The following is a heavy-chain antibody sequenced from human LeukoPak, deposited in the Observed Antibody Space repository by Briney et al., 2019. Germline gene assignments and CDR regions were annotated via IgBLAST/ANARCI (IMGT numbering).Heavy chain of an antibody. V-gene: IGHV3-7*01. CDR2: IKQDGSEK. J-gene: IGHJ4*02. D-gene: IGHD6-13*01. Sequence: EGSLRLSCAASGFTFSSYWMSWVRQAPGKGLEWVANIKQDGSEKYYVDSVKGRFTISRDNAKNSLYLQMNSLRAEDTAVYYCAGGPNTGYSSSWYSYWGQGTLVTVSS. CDR3: AGGPNTGYSSSWYSY. CDR1: GFTFSSYW.